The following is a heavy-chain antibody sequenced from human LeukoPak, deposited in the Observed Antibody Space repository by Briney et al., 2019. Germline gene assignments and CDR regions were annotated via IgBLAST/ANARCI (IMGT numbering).Heavy chain of an antibody. V-gene: IGHV3-21*01. CDR1: GFTFSNYD. Sequence: GGSLRLSCATPGFTFSNYDMIWVRQAPGKGLEWVSTITGSSTNTYYAEPAKGRFTISRDDAKNSLYLQMNSLRAEDTAVYYCGRNFNYWGQGTLVTVAS. J-gene: IGHJ4*02. CDR2: ITGSSTNT. CDR3: GRNFNY.